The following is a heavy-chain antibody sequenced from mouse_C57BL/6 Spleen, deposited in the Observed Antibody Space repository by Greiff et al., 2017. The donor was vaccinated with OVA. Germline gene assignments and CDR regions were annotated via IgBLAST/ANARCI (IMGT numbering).Heavy chain of an antibody. Sequence: VHVKQSGPELVKPGASVKMSCKASGYTFTDYNMHWVKQSHGKSLEWIGYINPNNGGTSYNQKFKGKATLTVNKSSSTAYMELRSLTSEDSAVYYCAREGDDGYYFFAYWGQGTLVTVSA. CDR3: AREGDDGYYFFAY. CDR1: GYTFTDYN. CDR2: INPNNGGT. J-gene: IGHJ3*01. V-gene: IGHV1-22*01. D-gene: IGHD2-3*01.